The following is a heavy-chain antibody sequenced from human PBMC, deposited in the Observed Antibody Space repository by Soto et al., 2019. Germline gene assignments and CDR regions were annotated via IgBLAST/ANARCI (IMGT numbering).Heavy chain of an antibody. Sequence: PGGSLRLSCAASGFTFSSYSMNWVRQAPGKGLEWVSYISSSSTIYYADSVKGRFTISRDNAKNSLYLQVNSLRAEDTAVYYCVRGGGWQDFGYYYGMGVWGQGTTVT. J-gene: IGHJ6*02. CDR2: ISSSSTI. D-gene: IGHD2-15*01. V-gene: IGHV3-48*01. CDR3: VRGGGWQDFGYYYGMGV. CDR1: GFTFSSYS.